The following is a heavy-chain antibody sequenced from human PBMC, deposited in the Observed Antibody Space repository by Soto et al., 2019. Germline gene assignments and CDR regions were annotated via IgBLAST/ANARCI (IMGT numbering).Heavy chain of an antibody. CDR3: ARQSVTTPDWFDP. CDR1: GGSISSGGYY. V-gene: IGHV4-31*03. Sequence: SETLSLTCTVSGGSISSGGYYWSWIRQHPGKGLEWIGYIYYSGSTYYNPSLKSRVTISVDTSKNQFSLKLSSVTAADTAVYYCARQSVTTPDWFDPWGQGTLVTVSS. J-gene: IGHJ5*02. CDR2: IYYSGST. D-gene: IGHD4-17*01.